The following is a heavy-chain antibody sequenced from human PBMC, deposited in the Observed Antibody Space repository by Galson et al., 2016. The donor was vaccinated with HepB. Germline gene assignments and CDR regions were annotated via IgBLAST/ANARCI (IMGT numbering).Heavy chain of an antibody. D-gene: IGHD3-22*01. CDR1: GFNFNNYG. J-gene: IGHJ4*02. CDR3: AKYRDHSSGYYPLDY. Sequence: SLRLSCAASGFNFNNYGIHWVRQAPGKGLEWVSAINGGGGFTYYADSVKGRFTISRDNSKNTVYLQMNSLRAEDTAVYYCAKYRDHSSGYYPLDYWGQGTLATVSS. V-gene: IGHV3-23*01. CDR2: INGGGGFT.